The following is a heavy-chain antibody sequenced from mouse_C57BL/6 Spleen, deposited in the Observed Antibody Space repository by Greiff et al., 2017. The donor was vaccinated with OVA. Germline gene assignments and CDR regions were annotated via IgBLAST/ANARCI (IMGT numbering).Heavy chain of an antibody. CDR1: GYTFTSYD. CDR2: IYPRDGST. Sequence: QVQLQQSGPELVKPGASVKLSCKASGYTFTSYDINWVKQRPGQGLEWIGWIYPRDGSTKYNEKFKGKATLTVDTSSSTAYMELHSLTSEDSAVYFCAREGGYYGSSWYFDVWGTGTTVTVSS. D-gene: IGHD1-1*01. CDR3: AREGGYYGSSWYFDV. J-gene: IGHJ1*03. V-gene: IGHV1-85*01.